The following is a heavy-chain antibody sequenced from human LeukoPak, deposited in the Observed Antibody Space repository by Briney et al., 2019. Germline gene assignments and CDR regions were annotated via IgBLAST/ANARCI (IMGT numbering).Heavy chain of an antibody. CDR1: GSISSYY. V-gene: IGHV4-4*09. D-gene: IGHD3-10*01. CDR3: ARQGGVRGYYGSGSYYYDY. CDR2: IYTSGST. J-gene: IGHJ4*02. Sequence: PSETLSLTCTVSGSISSYYLSWIRQPPGKGLEWIGYIYTSGSTNYNPSLKSRVTISVDTSKNQFSLILSSVTAADTAVYYCARQGGVRGYYGSGSYYYDYWGRGILVTVSS.